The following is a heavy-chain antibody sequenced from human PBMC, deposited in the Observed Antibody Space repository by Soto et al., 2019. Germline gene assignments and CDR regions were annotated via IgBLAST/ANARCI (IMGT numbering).Heavy chain of an antibody. CDR2: IYYSGST. CDR3: ARVGPGYSLDY. J-gene: IGHJ4*02. Sequence: QVQLQASGPGLVKPLPTLSLTRPFTCGSISSGDYYWSWIRQPPGKGLEWIGYIYYSGSTYYNPSLKSRVTISVDTSKTQFSLKLSSVTAADTAVYYCARVGPGYSLDYWGQGTLVTVSS. V-gene: IGHV4-30-4*01. D-gene: IGHD6-13*01. CDR1: CGSISSGDYY.